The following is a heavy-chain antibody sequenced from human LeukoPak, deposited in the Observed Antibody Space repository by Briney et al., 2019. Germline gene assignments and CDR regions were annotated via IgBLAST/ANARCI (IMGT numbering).Heavy chain of an antibody. CDR3: TTYGSGRKFDY. Sequence: GGSLRLSCAASGFTFSSYWMSWVRQAPGKGLEWVANIKQDGSEKYYVDSVEGRFTISRDNAKNSLYLQMNSLKAEDTAVYYCTTYGSGRKFDYWGQGILVTVSS. CDR1: GFTFSSYW. D-gene: IGHD3-10*01. V-gene: IGHV3-7*01. CDR2: IKQDGSEK. J-gene: IGHJ4*02.